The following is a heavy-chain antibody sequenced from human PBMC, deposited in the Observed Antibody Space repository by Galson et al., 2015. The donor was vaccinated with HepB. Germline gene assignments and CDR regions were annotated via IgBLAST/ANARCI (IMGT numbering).Heavy chain of an antibody. D-gene: IGHD4-11*01. J-gene: IGHJ4*02. CDR1: GFTFDDYT. V-gene: IGHV3-43*01. CDR3: AKCIHLYSNYDAVDY. CDR2: ISWDGGST. Sequence: SLRLSCAASGFTFDDYTMHWVRQAPGKGLEWVSLISWDGGSTYYADSVKGQFTISRDNSKNSLYLQMNSLRTEDTALYYCAKCIHLYSNYDAVDYWGQGTLVTVSS.